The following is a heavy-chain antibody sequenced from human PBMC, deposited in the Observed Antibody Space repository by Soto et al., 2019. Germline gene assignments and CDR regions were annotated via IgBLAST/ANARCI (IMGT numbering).Heavy chain of an antibody. D-gene: IGHD1-20*01. CDR2: ISSSSTI. Sequence: PGGSLRLSCAASGFTFSSYSMNWVRQAPGKGLEWVSYISSSSTIYYADSVKGRFTISRDNAKNSLYLQMNSLRDEDTAVYYCARGGYNWNYYYYGMDVWGQGTTVTVSS. CDR1: GFTFSSYS. V-gene: IGHV3-48*02. CDR3: ARGGYNWNYYYYGMDV. J-gene: IGHJ6*02.